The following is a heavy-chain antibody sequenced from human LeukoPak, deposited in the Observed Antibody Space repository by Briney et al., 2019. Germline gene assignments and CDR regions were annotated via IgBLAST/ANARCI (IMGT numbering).Heavy chain of an antibody. CDR2: IGGSGGNI. J-gene: IGHJ4*02. D-gene: IGHD6-13*01. CDR1: GFTFSSYV. V-gene: IGHV3-23*01. Sequence: GGSLRLSCAASGFTFSSYVMNWIRQAPGKGLEWVSTIGGSGGNIYYADSVKGRFTLSRDNSKNTLSLQVNSLRAEDTAVYYCAREGLGAAAGTFDYWGQGTLVTVSS. CDR3: AREGLGAAAGTFDY.